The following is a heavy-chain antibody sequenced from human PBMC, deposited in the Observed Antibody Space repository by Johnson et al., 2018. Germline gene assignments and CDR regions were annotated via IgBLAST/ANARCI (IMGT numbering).Heavy chain of an antibody. D-gene: IGHD3-3*01. CDR2: ISYDGSYQ. Sequence: QVQLVESGGGVVQPGRSLRLSCAASGFIFSNYGIHWVRQAPGKGLDWVAVISYDGSYQYYADSVKGRFTISRDNSKNTLYLQMNSLRADDTAVYYCAKAGYDFWSGSYYYYMDVWGKGTTVTVSS. CDR1: GFIFSNYG. CDR3: AKAGYDFWSGSYYYYMDV. V-gene: IGHV3-30*18. J-gene: IGHJ6*03.